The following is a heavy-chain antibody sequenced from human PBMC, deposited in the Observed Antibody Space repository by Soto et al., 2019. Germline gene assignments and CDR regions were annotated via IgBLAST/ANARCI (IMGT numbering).Heavy chain of an antibody. Sequence: PGGSLRLSCAASGFTFSSYAMHWVRQAPGKGLEWVAVISYDGSNKYYADSVKGRFTISRDNSKNTLYLQMNSLRAEDTAVYYCATHSLGSPGYWGQGTLVTVSS. J-gene: IGHJ4*02. D-gene: IGHD7-27*01. CDR3: ATHSLGSPGY. CDR2: ISYDGSNK. CDR1: GFTFSSYA. V-gene: IGHV3-30-3*01.